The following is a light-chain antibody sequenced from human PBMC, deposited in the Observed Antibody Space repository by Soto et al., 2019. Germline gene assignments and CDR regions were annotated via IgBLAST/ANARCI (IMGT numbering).Light chain of an antibody. Sequence: EILITQSPAILSVSPGEIATLSCRASQSVSSNLAWYQQKPGQAPRLLIYGASTRATGIPARFSGSGSGTEFTLTISSLQSEDFAVYYCQQYNNWPPITFGQGTRLEIK. CDR3: QQYNNWPPIT. J-gene: IGKJ5*01. CDR2: GAS. CDR1: QSVSSN. V-gene: IGKV3-15*01.